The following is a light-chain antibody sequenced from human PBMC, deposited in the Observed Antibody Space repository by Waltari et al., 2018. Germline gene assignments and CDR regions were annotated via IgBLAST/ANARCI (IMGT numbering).Light chain of an antibody. Sequence: QSALTQPASVSGSPGQSITISCSGIGSAVGASDYVSWHQHHPGKAPQVIIHDVTNRPAGVSDRFSASKSANTASLTISRLQPEDEADYYCSSQTLDGLILFGGGTRLTVL. J-gene: IGLJ2*01. CDR3: SSQTLDGLIL. V-gene: IGLV2-14*03. CDR1: GSAVGASDY. CDR2: DVT.